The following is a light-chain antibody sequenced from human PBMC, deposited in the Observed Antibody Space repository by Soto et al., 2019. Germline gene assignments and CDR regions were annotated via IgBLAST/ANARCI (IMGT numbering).Light chain of an antibody. J-gene: IGKJ5*01. CDR3: LHRIYPFP. V-gene: IGKV3-11*01. Sequence: EIVLTQSPATLSVTPWERATLSCRASQSVSSNLAWYQQKPGQAPRLLIYDASNRATGIPARFSGSGSGTDFTLTISCLEPEDIAIYYCLHRIYPFPFGQGTRLEIK. CDR2: DAS. CDR1: QSVSSN.